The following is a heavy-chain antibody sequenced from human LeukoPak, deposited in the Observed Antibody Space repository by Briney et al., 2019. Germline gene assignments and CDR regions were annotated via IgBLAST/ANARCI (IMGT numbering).Heavy chain of an antibody. D-gene: IGHD6-19*01. CDR3: ARGYSSGWHDPLFDY. CDR1: GGSISSSSYD. CDR2: IYYSGST. J-gene: IGHJ4*02. V-gene: IGHV4-39*01. Sequence: PSETLSLTCTGYGGSISSSSYDWGGIGQPPGKGGEWIGSIYYSGSTYYNPSLKSRVTISVDTSKNQFSLKLSSVTAADTAVYYCARGYSSGWHDPLFDYWGQGTLVTVSS.